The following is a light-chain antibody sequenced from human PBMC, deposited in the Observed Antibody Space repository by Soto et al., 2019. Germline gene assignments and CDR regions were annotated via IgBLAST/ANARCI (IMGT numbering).Light chain of an antibody. V-gene: IGKV3-20*01. Sequence: EIVLTQSPGTLSLSPGERATLSCRASQSVSSSFLAWYQQKPGQAPRLLIYGASSRAAGIPDRFSGSGSGTDFTLTISRLEPEDFAVYYCQQYGISPWTFGQVTNVEIK. CDR3: QQYGISPWT. CDR2: GAS. J-gene: IGKJ1*01. CDR1: QSVSSSF.